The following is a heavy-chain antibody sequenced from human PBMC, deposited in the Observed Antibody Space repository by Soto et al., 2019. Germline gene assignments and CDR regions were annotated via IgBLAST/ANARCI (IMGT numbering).Heavy chain of an antibody. CDR3: GIGWFGEFVYYCDY. V-gene: IGHV1-18*01. Sequence: QVQLVQSGAEVKKPGASVKVSCKASGVTFTNYAINWVRQAPGQGLEWMGWISAYNGNTNYAQKLQGRVTMTTDTSSSTADRELGSLSADDTAVYYCGIGWFGEFVYYCDYWGQGSLGTVSS. J-gene: IGHJ4*02. CDR2: ISAYNGNT. CDR1: GVTFTNYA. D-gene: IGHD3-10*01.